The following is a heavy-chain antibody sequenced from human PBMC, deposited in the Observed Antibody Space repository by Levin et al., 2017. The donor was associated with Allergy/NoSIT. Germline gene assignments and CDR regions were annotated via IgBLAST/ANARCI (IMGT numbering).Heavy chain of an antibody. J-gene: IGHJ3*02. CDR3: ARLSITEAFDI. Sequence: DSMKGRFTISRDNAKNSLYLQMNSLRAEDTAVYYCARLSITEAFDIWGQGTMVTVSS. D-gene: IGHD3-10*01. V-gene: IGHV3-7*01.